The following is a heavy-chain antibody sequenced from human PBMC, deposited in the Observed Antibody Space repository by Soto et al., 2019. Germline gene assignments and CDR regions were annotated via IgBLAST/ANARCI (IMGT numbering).Heavy chain of an antibody. V-gene: IGHV1-18*01. CDR3: ARFVFGNAEVVVVAAPDAFDI. D-gene: IGHD2-15*01. CDR1: GYTFTSYG. Sequence: ASVKVSCKASGYTFTSYGISWVRQAPGQGLEWMGWISAYNGNTNYAQKLQGRVTMTTDTSTSTAYIELRSLRSDDTAVYYCARFVFGNAEVVVVAAPDAFDIWGQGTMVTVSS. CDR2: ISAYNGNT. J-gene: IGHJ3*02.